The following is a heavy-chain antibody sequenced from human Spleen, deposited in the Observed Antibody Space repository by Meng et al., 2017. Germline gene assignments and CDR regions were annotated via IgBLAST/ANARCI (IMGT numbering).Heavy chain of an antibody. CDR1: GYNFPDYW. Sequence: HVHLVQPGAEGKRPGAPWKVPCKPSGYNFPDYWLHWVRRAPGQGLEWMGRIDPKSGDTHYAQRFQGRVTMTGDTSISTAYMELSGLRSDDTAMYYCARDEDISAAGKLFGDYWGQGTLVTVSS. D-gene: IGHD6-13*01. V-gene: IGHV1-2*06. J-gene: IGHJ4*02. CDR2: IDPKSGDT. CDR3: ARDEDISAAGKLFGDY.